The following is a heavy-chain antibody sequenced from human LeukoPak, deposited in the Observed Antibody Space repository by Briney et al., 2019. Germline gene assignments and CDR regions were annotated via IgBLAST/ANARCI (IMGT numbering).Heavy chain of an antibody. CDR3: TKRGVVIRVILVGFHKEAYYFDS. CDR2: ISGSGGST. D-gene: IGHD3-10*01. CDR1: GITLSNYG. V-gene: IGHV3-23*01. J-gene: IGHJ4*02. Sequence: PGGSLRLSCAGSGITLSNYGMSWVRQAPGKGLEWVAGISGSGGSTYYADSVKGRFTISRDNPKNTLYLQMNSLRAEDTAVYFCTKRGVVIRVILVGFHKEAYYFDSWGQGALVTVSS.